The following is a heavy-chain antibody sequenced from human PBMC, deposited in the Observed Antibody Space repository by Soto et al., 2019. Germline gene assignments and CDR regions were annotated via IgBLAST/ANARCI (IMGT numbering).Heavy chain of an antibody. CDR1: GYSFTTYW. D-gene: IGHD3-3*01. V-gene: IGHV5-51*01. J-gene: IGHJ3*02. CDR2: IYPGDSDT. Sequence: PGESLKISCKGSGYSFTTYWIGWVRQMPGKGLECMGIIYPGDSDTRYSPSFQGQVTISADKSISTAYLQWSSLKASDTAIYYCARLVRGSITDAFDILGQGKMVTVSS. CDR3: ARLVRGSITDAFDI.